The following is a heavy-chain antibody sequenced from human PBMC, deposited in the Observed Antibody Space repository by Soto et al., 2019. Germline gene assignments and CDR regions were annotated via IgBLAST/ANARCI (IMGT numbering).Heavy chain of an antibody. CDR2: IIPIFGTA. D-gene: IGHD1-26*01. Sequence: SVKVSCKASGGTFSSYASSWVRQAPGQGLEWMGGIIPIFGTANYAQKFQGRVTITADKSTSTAYMELSSLRSEDTAVYYCARGSGMGAPDGSFDIWGQGTMVTVSS. J-gene: IGHJ3*02. V-gene: IGHV1-69*06. CDR1: GGTFSSYA. CDR3: ARGSGMGAPDGSFDI.